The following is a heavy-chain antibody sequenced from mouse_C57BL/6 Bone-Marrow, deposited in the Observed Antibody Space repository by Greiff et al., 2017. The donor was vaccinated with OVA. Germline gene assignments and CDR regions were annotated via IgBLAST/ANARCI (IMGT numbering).Heavy chain of an antibody. CDR2: IYPRSGNT. CDR3: ARSLTGACVGFAY. V-gene: IGHV1-81*01. J-gene: IGHJ3*01. CDR1: GYTFTSYG. D-gene: IGHD4-1*01. Sequence: VQLQQSGAELARPGASVKLSCKASGYTFTSYGISWVKQRPGQGLEWIGEIYPRSGNTYYNEKFKGKATLTADKSSSTAYMELRSLTSEDSAVYFCARSLTGACVGFAYWGQGTLVTVSA.